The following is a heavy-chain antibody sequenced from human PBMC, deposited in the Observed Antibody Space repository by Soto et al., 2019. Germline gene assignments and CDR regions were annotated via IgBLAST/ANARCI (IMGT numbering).Heavy chain of an antibody. CDR1: GGSISSGGYY. J-gene: IGHJ4*02. V-gene: IGHV4-31*03. CDR3: ARENYYDSSGYPLFDY. CDR2: IYYSGST. Sequence: SETLSLTCTVSGGSISSGGYYWSWIRQHPGKGLEWIGYIYYSGSTYYNPSLKSRVTISVDTSKNQFSLKLSSVTAADTAVYYCARENYYDSSGYPLFDYWGQGTLVTVSS. D-gene: IGHD3-22*01.